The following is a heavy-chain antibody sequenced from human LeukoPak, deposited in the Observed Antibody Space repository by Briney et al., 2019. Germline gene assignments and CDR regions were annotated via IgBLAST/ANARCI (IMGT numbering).Heavy chain of an antibody. D-gene: IGHD2-21*02. J-gene: IGHJ6*02. Sequence: GGSLRLSCAASGFTFSTYAMHWVRQAPGKGLEWVAVMSYDGSNKYYADSVKGRFTISRDNSKNKLYLQMNSLRAEDTAVYYCARDKRGQYCGGDCLPNHRGAHYYFYYGMDVWGQGTTVTVSS. CDR1: GFTFSTYA. V-gene: IGHV3-30-3*01. CDR3: ARDKRGQYCGGDCLPNHRGAHYYFYYGMDV. CDR2: MSYDGSNK.